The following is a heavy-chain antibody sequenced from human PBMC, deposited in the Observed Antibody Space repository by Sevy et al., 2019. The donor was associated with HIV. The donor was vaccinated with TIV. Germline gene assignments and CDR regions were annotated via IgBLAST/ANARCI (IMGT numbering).Heavy chain of an antibody. J-gene: IGHJ4*02. CDR1: GFTFSSYA. Sequence: GGSLRLSCAASGFTFSSYAMSWVRQAPGKGLEWVSAISGSGGSTYYADSVKGRFTISRDNSKNTLYLQMNSLRAEDTAVYYCAKVDIVVVVAALHTAIYYWGQGTLVTVSS. CDR2: ISGSGGST. CDR3: AKVDIVVVVAALHTAIYY. V-gene: IGHV3-23*01. D-gene: IGHD2-15*01.